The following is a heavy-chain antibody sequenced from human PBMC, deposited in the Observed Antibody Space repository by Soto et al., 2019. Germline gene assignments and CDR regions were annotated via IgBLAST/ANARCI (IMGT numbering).Heavy chain of an antibody. V-gene: IGHV1-2*02. Sequence: ASVKVSCKASGYTFTGYYMHWVRQAPGQGVEWMGWIIPSSGSTNYAQKFQGRVTMTRDTSISTAYMELSRLRSDDTAVYYCARDPASGWIIDYWGQGTLVTVSS. CDR3: ARDPASGWIIDY. CDR2: IIPSSGST. CDR1: GYTFTGYY. J-gene: IGHJ4*02. D-gene: IGHD6-19*01.